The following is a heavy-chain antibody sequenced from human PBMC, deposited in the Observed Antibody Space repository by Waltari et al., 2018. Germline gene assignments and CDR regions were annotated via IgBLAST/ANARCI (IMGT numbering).Heavy chain of an antibody. Sequence: EVQLVESGGGLVQPGGSLRLSCAASGFTFSSYEMNWVRQAPGKGLEWVSYISSSGSTIDYADSGKGRFTISRDNAKNSLYLQMNSLRAEDTAVYYCARENVLLWFGELYYYYYGMDVWGQGTTVTVSS. CDR3: ARENVLLWFGELYYYYYGMDV. CDR1: GFTFSSYE. D-gene: IGHD3-10*01. J-gene: IGHJ6*02. V-gene: IGHV3-48*03. CDR2: ISSSGSTI.